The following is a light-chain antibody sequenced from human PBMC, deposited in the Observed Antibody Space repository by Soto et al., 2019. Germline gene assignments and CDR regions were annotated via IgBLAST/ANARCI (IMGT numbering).Light chain of an antibody. CDR1: NSNIGSNP. CDR2: END. CDR3: GAWDDSLNGPV. V-gene: IGLV1-44*01. J-gene: IGLJ7*01. Sequence: QLVLTQPPSASGTPGQRVTISCSGSNSNIGSNPVNWYQHLPGAAPQLLIYENDRRPSGVPERFSGSKSGTSASLAINGLQSEDEADYFCGAWDDSLNGPVFGGGTQLTVL.